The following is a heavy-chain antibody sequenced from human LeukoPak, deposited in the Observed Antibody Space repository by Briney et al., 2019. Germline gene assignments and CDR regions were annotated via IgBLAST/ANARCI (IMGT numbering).Heavy chain of an antibody. V-gene: IGHV4-34*01. CDR1: GGSFSGYY. Sequence: TETLSLTCAVYGGSFSGYYWSWIRQPPGKGLEWIGEINHSGSTNYNPSLKSRVTISGDTSKKQFSLKLSSVTAADTAVYYCARGPQTYYDILTGLSFWGQGTLVTVSS. J-gene: IGHJ4*02. CDR2: INHSGST. D-gene: IGHD3-9*01. CDR3: ARGPQTYYDILTGLSF.